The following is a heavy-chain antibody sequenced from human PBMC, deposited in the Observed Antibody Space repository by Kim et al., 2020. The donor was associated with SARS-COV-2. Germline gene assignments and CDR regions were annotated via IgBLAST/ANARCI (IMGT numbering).Heavy chain of an antibody. V-gene: IGHV3-23*01. CDR3: AKDLIPFNSVYDSFDV. D-gene: IGHD1-20*01. J-gene: IGHJ3*01. Sequence: SGRGRLTFSKDNSKNTLYLQMHSLRAEDTAVYYCAKDLIPFNSVYDSFDVWGPGTTVTVSS.